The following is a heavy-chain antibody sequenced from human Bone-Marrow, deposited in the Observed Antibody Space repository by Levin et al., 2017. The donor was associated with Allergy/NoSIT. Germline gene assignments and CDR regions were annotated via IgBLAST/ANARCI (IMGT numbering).Heavy chain of an antibody. CDR2: IHPDGSEE. D-gene: IGHD1-1*01. J-gene: IGHJ4*02. CDR3: AREQWYREDY. Sequence: GGSLRLSCAASGFIFSAHWMNWVRQAPGKGLEWVATIHPDGSEERYVDSLKGRFTISRDNAKNSLYLQMNSLRAEDAGVYYCAREQWYREDYWGQGTLVTVSS. V-gene: IGHV3-7*01. CDR1: GFIFSAHW.